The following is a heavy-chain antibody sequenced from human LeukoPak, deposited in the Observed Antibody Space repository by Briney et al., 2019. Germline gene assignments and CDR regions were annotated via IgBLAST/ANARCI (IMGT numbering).Heavy chain of an antibody. J-gene: IGHJ4*02. Sequence: ASVKVSCKASDYTFTNYGISWVRQAPGQGLEWMGWISAYNGKTYYAQNFQGRVTVTTDTSTSTAYMDLRSLRSDDTAVYYCARDRIVGATRSDYWGQGTLVTVSS. D-gene: IGHD1-26*01. CDR2: ISAYNGKT. CDR1: DYTFTNYG. V-gene: IGHV1-18*01. CDR3: ARDRIVGATRSDY.